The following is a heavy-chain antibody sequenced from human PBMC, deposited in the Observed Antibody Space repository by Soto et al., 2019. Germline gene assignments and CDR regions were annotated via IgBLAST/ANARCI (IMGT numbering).Heavy chain of an antibody. V-gene: IGHV4-39*01. Sequence: SETLSLTCTVSGGSISSSSYYCGWILHPPGKGLEWIGSIYYSGSTYYNPSLKSRVTIYVDTSKNKFSLKLSSVTAADTAVYYCASLDHWGQGTLVTVSS. J-gene: IGHJ4*02. CDR1: GGSISSSSYY. CDR2: IYYSGST. CDR3: ASLDH.